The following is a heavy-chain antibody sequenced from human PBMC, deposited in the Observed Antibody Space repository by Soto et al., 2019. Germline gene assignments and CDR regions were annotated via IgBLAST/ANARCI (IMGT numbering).Heavy chain of an antibody. CDR3: AMSRGYSYGYYFDY. CDR1: GGSISGYY. J-gene: IGHJ4*02. D-gene: IGHD5-18*01. CDR2: IYYTGST. V-gene: IGHV4-59*12. Sequence: SETLSLTCTVSGGSISGYYWSWIRQPPGKRLEWIGYIYYTGSTNYNPSLKSRVTISVDKSKNQFSLKLSSVTAADTAVYYCAMSRGYSYGYYFDYWGQGTLVTVSS.